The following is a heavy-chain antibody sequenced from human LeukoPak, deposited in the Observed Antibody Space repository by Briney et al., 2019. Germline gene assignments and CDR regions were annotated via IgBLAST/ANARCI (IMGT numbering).Heavy chain of an antibody. CDR3: AGRGIAAARALNY. J-gene: IGHJ4*02. CDR2: IYYSGST. CDR1: GGSISSYY. D-gene: IGHD6-13*01. Sequence: SETLSLTXTVSGGSISSYYWSWIRQPAGKGLEWIGYIYYSGSTNYNPSLKSRVTISVDTSKNQFSLKLSSVTAADTAVYYCAGRGIAAARALNYWGQGTLVTVSS. V-gene: IGHV4-59*01.